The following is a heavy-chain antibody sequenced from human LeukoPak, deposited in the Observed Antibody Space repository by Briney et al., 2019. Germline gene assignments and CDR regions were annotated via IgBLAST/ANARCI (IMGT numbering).Heavy chain of an antibody. D-gene: IGHD6-13*01. CDR1: GYTFTSYY. V-gene: IGHV1-46*03. Sequence: ASVKVSCKASGYTFTSYYMHRVRQAPGQGLEWMGIINPSGGSTSYAQKFQGRVTMTRDTSTSTVYMELSSLRSEDTAVYYCARRLLIAAAGTLSWFDPWGQGTLVTVSS. J-gene: IGHJ5*02. CDR3: ARRLLIAAAGTLSWFDP. CDR2: INPSGGST.